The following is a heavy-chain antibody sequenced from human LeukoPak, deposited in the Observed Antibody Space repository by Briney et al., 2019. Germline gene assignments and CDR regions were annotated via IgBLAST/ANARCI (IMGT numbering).Heavy chain of an antibody. Sequence: GGSLTLSCAASGFTFRSYAMSWVRQATGKGLEWVSAISGSGGSTYYADSVKGRLTISRDNSKNTLYLQMNSLRAEDTAVYYCAKSTGSSSWPFDYWGQGTLVTVSS. CDR3: AKSTGSSSWPFDY. V-gene: IGHV3-23*01. CDR2: ISGSGGST. D-gene: IGHD6-13*01. J-gene: IGHJ4*02. CDR1: GFTFRSYA.